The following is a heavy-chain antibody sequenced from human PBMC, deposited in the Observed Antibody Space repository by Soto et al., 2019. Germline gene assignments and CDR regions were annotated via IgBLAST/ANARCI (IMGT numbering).Heavy chain of an antibody. CDR3: AREVVETSSLWLDP. Sequence: ASVKVSCKASGYTFTNNDINWVRQAPGQGLEWIGWMNTNTNTTASAEVFEGRVSLTWDTSISTAYMQLNSLKIDDPAVYYCAREVVETSSLWLDPWGQGTLVTVSS. CDR2: MNTNTNTT. D-gene: IGHD6-6*01. CDR1: GYTFTNND. V-gene: IGHV1-8*01. J-gene: IGHJ5*02.